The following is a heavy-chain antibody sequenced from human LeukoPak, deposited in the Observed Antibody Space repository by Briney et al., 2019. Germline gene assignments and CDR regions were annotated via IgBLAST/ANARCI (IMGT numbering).Heavy chain of an antibody. D-gene: IGHD4-17*01. CDR2: IYYSGST. CDR1: GGSISSGDYY. V-gene: IGHV4-30-4*01. J-gene: IGHJ4*02. Sequence: PSQTLSLTCTVSGGSISSGDYYWSWIRQPPGKGLEWIGYIYYSGSTYYNPSLKSRVTISVDTSKNQFSLKLSSVTAADTAVYYCARDTRWDTVTLIDYWGQGTLVTVSS. CDR3: ARDTRWDTVTLIDY.